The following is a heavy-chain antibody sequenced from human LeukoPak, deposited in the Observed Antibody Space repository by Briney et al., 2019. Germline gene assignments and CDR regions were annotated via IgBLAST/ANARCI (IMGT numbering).Heavy chain of an antibody. CDR1: GGSISSYY. J-gene: IGHJ4*02. Sequence: SETLSLTCTVSGGSISSYYWSWIRQPAGKGLEWIGRIYTSGSTNYNPSLKSRVAISVDTSKNQFSLNLSSVTAADTAVYYCARDQQLGYFDYWGQGTLVTVSS. V-gene: IGHV4-4*07. D-gene: IGHD6-6*01. CDR3: ARDQQLGYFDY. CDR2: IYTSGST.